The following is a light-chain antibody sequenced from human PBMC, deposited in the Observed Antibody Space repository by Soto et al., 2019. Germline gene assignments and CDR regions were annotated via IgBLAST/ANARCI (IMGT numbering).Light chain of an antibody. Sequence: DIQMTQSPSSLSASVGDRVTITCQASQDISNYLNWYQHKPGKAPKLLIYDASNLETGVPSRFSGSGSGTDFTFTISSLQPEDIATYLCQPYDNLPRTFGGGTKVEI. J-gene: IGKJ4*01. CDR3: QPYDNLPRT. CDR1: QDISNY. CDR2: DAS. V-gene: IGKV1-33*01.